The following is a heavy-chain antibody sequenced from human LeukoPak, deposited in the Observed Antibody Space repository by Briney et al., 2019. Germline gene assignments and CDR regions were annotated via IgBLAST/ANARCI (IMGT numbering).Heavy chain of an antibody. Sequence: KTSETLSLTCIVSGGSISSDSHYWGWIRQPPGKGLEWIGTMYYSGNTYYNPPLKSRVTISVDASKNQFPLRLSSVTAADTAVYYCARLIGLWFPFDYWGQGALVAVSS. CDR1: GGSISSDSHY. CDR3: ARLIGLWFPFDY. D-gene: IGHD3-10*01. V-gene: IGHV4-39*01. CDR2: MYYSGNT. J-gene: IGHJ4*02.